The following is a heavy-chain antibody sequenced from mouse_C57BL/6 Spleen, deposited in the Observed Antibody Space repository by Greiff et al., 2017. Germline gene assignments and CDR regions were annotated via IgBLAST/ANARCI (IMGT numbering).Heavy chain of an antibody. Sequence: EVKLMASGGGLVKPGGSLKLSCAASGFTFSDYGMHWVRQAPEKGLGWVAYISSGSSTIYYADTVKGRFTISRDNAKNTLFLQMTSLRSEDTAMYYCARLYYGNYVDYAMDYWGQGTSVTVSS. J-gene: IGHJ4*01. D-gene: IGHD2-1*01. CDR2: ISSGSSTI. CDR1: GFTFSDYG. V-gene: IGHV5-17*01. CDR3: ARLYYGNYVDYAMDY.